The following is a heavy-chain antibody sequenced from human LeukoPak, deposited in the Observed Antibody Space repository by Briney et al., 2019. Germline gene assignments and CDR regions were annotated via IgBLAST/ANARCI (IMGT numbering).Heavy chain of an antibody. D-gene: IGHD4-17*01. Sequence: SETLSLTCTVSAGSITSRSYYWGWLRQPPGKGLEWFGRIYYSGSTYYNPSLKSRVTISVGTSKNQLSLKLSAVTAADTAVYYCARQYGDPAALGYYYYMDVWGKGTTVTVSS. CDR2: IYYSGST. J-gene: IGHJ6*03. CDR1: AGSITSRSYY. CDR3: ARQYGDPAALGYYYYMDV. V-gene: IGHV4-39*01.